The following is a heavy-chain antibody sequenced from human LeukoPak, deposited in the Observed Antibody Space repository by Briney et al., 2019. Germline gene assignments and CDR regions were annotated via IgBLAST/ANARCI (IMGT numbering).Heavy chain of an antibody. CDR3: ARGGQWLDREIDY. V-gene: IGHV1-2*04. Sequence: ASVKVSCKASGYTFTGYYIHWVRQASGQGLEWMGCIHPKSGDTNYAQRSQGWVTMTRDTSISTAYMELNRLTSDDTAVYFCARGGQWLDREIDYWGQGTLVTVSS. CDR1: GYTFTGYY. J-gene: IGHJ4*02. D-gene: IGHD6-19*01. CDR2: IHPKSGDT.